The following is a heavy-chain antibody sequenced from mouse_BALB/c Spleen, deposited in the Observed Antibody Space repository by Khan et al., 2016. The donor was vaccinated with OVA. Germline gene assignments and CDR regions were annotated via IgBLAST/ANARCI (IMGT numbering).Heavy chain of an antibody. CDR3: ARQNYYGYALDY. V-gene: IGHV3-2*02. D-gene: IGHD1-1*01. CDR1: GYSITSNYA. CDR2: ISYSGAT. J-gene: IGHJ4*01. Sequence: QLQESGPSLVKPSQSLSLTCTVTGYSITSNYAWSWIRQFPGSKLEWMGYISYSGATNYNPSLKSRISVTRDTSENQFFLQLNSVTTEDTATYCCARQNYYGYALDYLGQGTSVTVSS.